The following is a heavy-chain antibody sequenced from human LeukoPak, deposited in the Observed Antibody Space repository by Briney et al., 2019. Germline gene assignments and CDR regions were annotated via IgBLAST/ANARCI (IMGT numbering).Heavy chain of an antibody. J-gene: IGHJ4*02. CDR1: GFTFSSFG. V-gene: IGHV3-33*01. CDR2: IWSDGSNE. D-gene: IGHD6-6*01. CDR3: ARARSTSLDY. Sequence: GGSLRLSCAASGFTFSSFGMHWVRQAPGKGLEWVAIIWSDGSNEVYIESVKGRFTISRDNSKNTLYLHMNSLRGEDTAMYFCARARSTSLDYWGRGTLVTVSS.